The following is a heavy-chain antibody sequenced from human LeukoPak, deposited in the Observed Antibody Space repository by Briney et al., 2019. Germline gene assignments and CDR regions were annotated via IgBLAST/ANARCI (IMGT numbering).Heavy chain of an antibody. V-gene: IGHV4-34*01. D-gene: IGHD3-10*01. Sequence: PSETLSLTCAVYGGSFSGYYWGWIRQPPGKTLEWIGSIYSSGSTYYNSSLKSRVIILIDTAKNRFSLNLSSVTAADTAVYYCARSDGYGLVGIWGQGTMVTVSS. J-gene: IGHJ3*02. CDR2: IYSSGST. CDR1: GGSFSGYY. CDR3: ARSDGYGLVGI.